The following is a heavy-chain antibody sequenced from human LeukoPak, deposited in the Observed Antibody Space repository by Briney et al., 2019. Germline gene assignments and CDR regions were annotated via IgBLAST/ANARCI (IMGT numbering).Heavy chain of an antibody. CDR3: ARDRDGYNPYFDY. D-gene: IGHD5-24*01. J-gene: IGHJ4*02. CDR1: GFTFSSYS. CDR2: ISSSSSYI. Sequence: GGSLRLSCAASGFTFSSYSMNWVRQAPGKGLEWVSSISSSSSYIYYADSVKGRFTISRDNAKNSLYLQMNILRAEDTAVYYCARDRDGYNPYFDYWGQGTLVTVSS. V-gene: IGHV3-21*01.